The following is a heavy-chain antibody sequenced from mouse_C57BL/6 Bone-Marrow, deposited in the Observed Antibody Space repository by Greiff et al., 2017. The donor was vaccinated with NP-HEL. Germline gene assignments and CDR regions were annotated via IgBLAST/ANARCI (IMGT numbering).Heavy chain of an antibody. CDR2: IDPETGGT. J-gene: IGHJ3*01. CDR3: TRSGNGAWFAY. D-gene: IGHD2-1*01. Sequence: QVQLQQSGAELVRPGASVTLSCKASGYTFTDYEMHWVKQTPVHGLEWIGAIDPETGGTAYNQKFKGKAILTADKSSSTAYMELRSLTSEDSAVYYCTRSGNGAWFAYRGQGTLVTVSA. V-gene: IGHV1-15*01. CDR1: GYTFTDYE.